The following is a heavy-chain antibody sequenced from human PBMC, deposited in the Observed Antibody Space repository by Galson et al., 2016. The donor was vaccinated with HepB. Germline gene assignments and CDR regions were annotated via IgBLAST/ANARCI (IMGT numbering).Heavy chain of an antibody. J-gene: IGHJ3*02. D-gene: IGHD1-26*01. CDR1: EFTFHAYA. CDR2: IGWIGGSL. CDR3: AKDRWYSGSYYGAFDI. Sequence: SLRLSCAASEFTFHAYAMHWVRQVPGKGLEWVSGIGWIGGSLGSADSVKGRFIISRDNAENSLYLQMNSLRAEDTAFYYCAKDRWYSGSYYGAFDIWGQGTTVTVSS. V-gene: IGHV3-9*01.